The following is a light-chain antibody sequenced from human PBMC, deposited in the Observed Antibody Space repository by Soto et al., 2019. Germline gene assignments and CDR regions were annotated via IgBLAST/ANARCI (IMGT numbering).Light chain of an antibody. CDR1: SSDIGAYNY. CDR2: EVN. Sequence: QSALTQPASVSGSLGQSITISRTGTSSDIGAYNYVSWYQQHPGKAPKLMIFEVNNRPSGVFDRFSGSKSGNTASLTISGLQAEDEADYYCSSYTTTSTTYVFGTGTKVTVL. CDR3: SSYTTTSTTYV. J-gene: IGLJ1*01. V-gene: IGLV2-14*01.